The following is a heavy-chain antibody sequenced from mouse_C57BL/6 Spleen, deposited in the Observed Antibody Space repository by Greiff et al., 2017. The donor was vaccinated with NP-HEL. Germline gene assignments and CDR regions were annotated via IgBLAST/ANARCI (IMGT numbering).Heavy chain of an antibody. CDR3: ARPSNLYYAMDY. CDR1: GFTFSSYG. CDR2: ISSGGSYT. V-gene: IGHV5-6*01. Sequence: EVQRVESGGDLVKPGGSLKLSCAASGFTFSSYGMSWVRQTPDKRLEWVATISSGGSYTYYPDSVKGRFTISRDNAKNTLYLQMSSLKSEDTAMYYCARPSNLYYAMDYWGQGTSVTVSS. D-gene: IGHD2-5*01. J-gene: IGHJ4*01.